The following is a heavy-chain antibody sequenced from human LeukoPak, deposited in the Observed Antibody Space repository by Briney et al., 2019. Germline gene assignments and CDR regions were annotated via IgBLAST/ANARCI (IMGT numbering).Heavy chain of an antibody. Sequence: GESLKISCKASGYTFTHQWIGWVLQKSASGLEWRGTFYPRDSDTSYSPSFQGHVSIYAETSINPAYVEWSRLEAPDTAIYYCEGHSEVIGAIWGQGTLVTVSS. J-gene: IGHJ4*02. CDR3: EGHSEVIGAI. CDR2: FYPRDSDT. D-gene: IGHD3-10*01. V-gene: IGHV5-51*01. CDR1: GYTFTHQW.